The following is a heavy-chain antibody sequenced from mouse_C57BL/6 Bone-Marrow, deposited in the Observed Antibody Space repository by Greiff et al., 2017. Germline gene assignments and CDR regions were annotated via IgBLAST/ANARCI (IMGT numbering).Heavy chain of an antibody. Sequence: VQLQESGPELVKPGASVKISCKASGYAFSSSWMNWVQQRPGKGLEWIGRIYPGDGDTNYNGKFKGKATLTADKSSSTAYMQLSSLTSEDSAVYFCARGGDDTWFAYWGQGTLVTVSA. J-gene: IGHJ3*01. D-gene: IGHD2-2*01. V-gene: IGHV1-82*01. CDR1: GYAFSSSW. CDR3: ARGGDDTWFAY. CDR2: IYPGDGDT.